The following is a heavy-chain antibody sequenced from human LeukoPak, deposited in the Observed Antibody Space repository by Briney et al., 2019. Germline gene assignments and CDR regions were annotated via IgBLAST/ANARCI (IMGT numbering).Heavy chain of an antibody. J-gene: IGHJ4*02. V-gene: IGHV3-21*01. Sequence: GSLRLSCAASGFTFSSYSMNWVRQAPGKGLEWVSSISSSSSYIYYADSVKGRFTISRDNAKNSLYLQMNSLRAEDTAVYYCARDANIVVVPAAMGWYDYWGQGTLVTVSS. CDR2: ISSSSSYI. CDR3: ARDANIVVVPAAMGWYDY. D-gene: IGHD2-2*01. CDR1: GFTFSSYS.